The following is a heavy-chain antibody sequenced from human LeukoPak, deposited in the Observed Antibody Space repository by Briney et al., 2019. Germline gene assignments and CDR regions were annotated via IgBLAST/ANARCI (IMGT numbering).Heavy chain of an antibody. D-gene: IGHD6-19*01. V-gene: IGHV1-18*01. CDR3: ASSGYSSGWYYGMDV. Sequence: ASVKVSCKASRYTFTSYGISWVRQAPGQGLEWMGWISAYNGNTNYAQKLQGRVTMTTDTSTSTAYMELRSLRSDDTAVYYCASSGYSSGWYYGMDVWGQGTTVTVSS. CDR2: ISAYNGNT. J-gene: IGHJ6*02. CDR1: RYTFTSYG.